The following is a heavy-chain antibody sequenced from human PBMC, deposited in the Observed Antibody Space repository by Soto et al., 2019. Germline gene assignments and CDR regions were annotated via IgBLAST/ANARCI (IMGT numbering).Heavy chain of an antibody. CDR1: GFTFSSYA. V-gene: IGHV3-23*01. Sequence: EVQLLESGGGLVQPGGSLSLSCAASGFTFSSYAMSWVRQAPGKGLEWVSAISGSGGSTYYADSVKGRFTISRDNSNNTLYLQLNSLRAEDTAVYYCAKDVCSTSCYYFDYWGQGTLVTVSS. D-gene: IGHD2-2*01. J-gene: IGHJ4*02. CDR2: ISGSGGST. CDR3: AKDVCSTSCYYFDY.